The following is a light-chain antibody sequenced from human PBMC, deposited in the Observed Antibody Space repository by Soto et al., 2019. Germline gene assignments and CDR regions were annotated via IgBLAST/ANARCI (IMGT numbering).Light chain of an antibody. Sequence: EIVWTQSPATLSLSPGERATLSCRASQRVSSYLAWYQQKPGQAPRLLIYEASNRATGIPARFSGSGSGTDFTLTISSLEPEDSAVYYCQQRSNWSTFGQGTRLEIK. V-gene: IGKV3-11*01. CDR2: EAS. CDR1: QRVSSY. CDR3: QQRSNWST. J-gene: IGKJ5*01.